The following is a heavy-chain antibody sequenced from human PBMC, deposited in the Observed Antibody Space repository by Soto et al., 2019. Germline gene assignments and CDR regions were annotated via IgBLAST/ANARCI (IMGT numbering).Heavy chain of an antibody. CDR1: GYMFTGYY. J-gene: IGHJ3*02. CDR2: INPKSGGT. Sequence: ASVKVSCKASGYMFTGYYIHWVRQAPGRGLEWMGWINPKSGGTKYAEKFQGRVSMTGDTSITTAYMELSSLRSDDTAVYYCATDTVAFERWGQGTKVTVSS. D-gene: IGHD4-17*01. V-gene: IGHV1-2*02. CDR3: ATDTVAFER.